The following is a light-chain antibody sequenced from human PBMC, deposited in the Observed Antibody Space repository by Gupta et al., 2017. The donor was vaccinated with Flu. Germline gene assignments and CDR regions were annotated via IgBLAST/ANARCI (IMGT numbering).Light chain of an antibody. CDR1: GSNIGSNT. CDR3: GAWDDSLNGWV. V-gene: IGLV1-44*01. J-gene: IGLJ3*02. CDR2: SNH. Sequence: VAISCSGSGSNIGSNTVNWYQHLPGTAPTLLISSNHQRPSGVPDRFSGSKSGTSASLAISGLQSEDEAEYYCGAWDDSLNGWVFGGGTKLTVL.